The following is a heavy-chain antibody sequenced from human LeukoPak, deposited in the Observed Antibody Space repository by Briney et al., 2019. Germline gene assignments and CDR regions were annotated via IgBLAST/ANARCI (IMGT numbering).Heavy chain of an antibody. J-gene: IGHJ2*01. CDR1: GDSVSRSDSY. V-gene: IGHV4-39*01. CDR2: IYYSGRT. D-gene: IGHD3/OR15-3a*01. Sequence: PSETLSLTCSVSGDSVSRSDSYWDWIRQSPGKGLEWIGTIYYSGRTYYNPSLKSRVTISVDTSKNQFSLKLSSVTAADTAVYYCARSRTSWYFDLWGRGTLVTVSS. CDR3: ARSRTSWYFDL.